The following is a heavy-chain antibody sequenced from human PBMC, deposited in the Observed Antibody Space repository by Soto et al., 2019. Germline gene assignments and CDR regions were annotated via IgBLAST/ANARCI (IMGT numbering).Heavy chain of an antibody. CDR1: GFSLSTSGVG. Sequence: QITLKESGPTLVRPTQTLTLTCTFSGFSLSTSGVGVGWNRQPPVKALECLALLSWDDNKRYSPSLKTRLTTTKYTSQTQVVVTQTYLDPVDTATYYCAHRREGPGYRSGWDPTGDAFDIWGQGTMVTVS. CDR3: AHRREGPGYRSGWDPTGDAFDI. J-gene: IGHJ3*02. V-gene: IGHV2-5*02. D-gene: IGHD6-19*01. CDR2: LSWDDNK.